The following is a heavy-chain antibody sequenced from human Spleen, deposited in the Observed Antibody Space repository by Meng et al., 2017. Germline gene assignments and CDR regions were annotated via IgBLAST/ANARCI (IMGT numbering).Heavy chain of an antibody. CDR2: INHSGST. CDR1: GGSFSDYY. D-gene: IGHD4-11*01. CDR3: ARGPTTMAHDFDY. J-gene: IGHJ4*02. Sequence: SETLSLTCVVPGGSFSDYYWSWIRQPPGKGLEWIGEINHSGSTNYNPSLESRATISVDTSQNNLSLKLSSVTAADSAVYYCARGPTTMAHDFDYWGPGTLVTVSS. V-gene: IGHV4-34*01.